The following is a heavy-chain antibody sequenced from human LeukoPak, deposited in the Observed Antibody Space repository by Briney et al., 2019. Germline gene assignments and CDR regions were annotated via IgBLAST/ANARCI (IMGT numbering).Heavy chain of an antibody. CDR1: GFTFSSYA. J-gene: IGHJ4*02. V-gene: IGHV3-23*01. Sequence: PGGSLRLSCAASGFTFSSYAMSWVRQAPGKGLEWVSAISGSGGGTYYADSVKGRFTISRDNSKNTLYLQMNSLRAEDTAVYYCAKETIFGVDAYYFDYWGQGTLVTVSS. D-gene: IGHD3-3*01. CDR3: AKETIFGVDAYYFDY. CDR2: ISGSGGGT.